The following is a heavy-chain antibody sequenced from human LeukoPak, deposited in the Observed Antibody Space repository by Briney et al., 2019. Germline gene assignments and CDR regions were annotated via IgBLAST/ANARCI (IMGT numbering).Heavy chain of an antibody. CDR3: ARVGPRIAVAGSRYYFDY. V-gene: IGHV1-46*01. CDR1: GYTFTSNY. D-gene: IGHD6-19*01. CDR2: ISPSGGST. Sequence: ASVKVSCKAFGYTFTSNYMHWVRQAPGQGPEWMGVISPSGGSTTYAQKFQGRVTMTTDTSTSTAYMELRSLRSDDTAVYYCARVGPRIAVAGSRYYFDYWGQGTLVTVSS. J-gene: IGHJ4*02.